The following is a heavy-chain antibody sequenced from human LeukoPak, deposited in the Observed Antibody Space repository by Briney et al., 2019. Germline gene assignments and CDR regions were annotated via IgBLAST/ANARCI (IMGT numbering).Heavy chain of an antibody. CDR2: IYYSGST. V-gene: IGHV4-34*01. J-gene: IGHJ3*02. Sequence: SETLSLTCAVYGGSFSGYYWSWIRQPPGKGLEWIGSIYYSGSTYYNPSLKSRVTISVDTSKNQFSLKLSSVTAADTAVYYCARDRNPRIWGQGTMVTVSS. CDR1: GGSFSGYY. D-gene: IGHD1-14*01. CDR3: ARDRNPRI.